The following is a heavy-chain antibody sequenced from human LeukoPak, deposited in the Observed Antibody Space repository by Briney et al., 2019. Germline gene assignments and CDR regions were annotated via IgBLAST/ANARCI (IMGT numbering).Heavy chain of an antibody. Sequence: PGRSLRLSCAASGFTFSSYSMNWVRQAPGKGLEWVSYISSSSSTIYYADSVKGRFTISRDNAKNSLYLRMNSPRAEDTAVYYCARDRVIAARDYYYYYMDVWGKGTTVTVSS. CDR1: GFTFSSYS. V-gene: IGHV3-48*04. CDR2: ISSSSSTI. CDR3: ARDRVIAARDYYYYYMDV. J-gene: IGHJ6*03. D-gene: IGHD6-6*01.